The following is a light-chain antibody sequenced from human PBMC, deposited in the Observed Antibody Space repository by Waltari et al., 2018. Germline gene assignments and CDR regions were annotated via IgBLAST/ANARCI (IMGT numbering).Light chain of an antibody. CDR3: SSYTSARTWV. CDR1: SSDAGGYKY. Sequence: QSALTQPASVSGSPGQSITTPCTGTSSDAGGYKYVSWHQQHPGKAHKLIMYDVSNRPSGVSNRFSGSKSGNTASLTISGLQAEDEAEYFCSSYTSARTWVFGGGTNLTVL. CDR2: DVS. V-gene: IGLV2-14*03. J-gene: IGLJ3*02.